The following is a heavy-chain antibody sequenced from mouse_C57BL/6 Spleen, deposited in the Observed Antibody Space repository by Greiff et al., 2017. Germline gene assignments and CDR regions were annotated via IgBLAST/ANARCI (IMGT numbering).Heavy chain of an antibody. CDR3: AREGYYCSIYYFDY. V-gene: IGHV1-84*01. J-gene: IGHJ2*01. Sequence: QVHVKQSGPELVKPGASVKISCKASGYTFTDYYINWVKQRPGQGLEWIGWIYPGSGNTKYNEKFKGKATLTVDTSSSTAYMQLSSLTSEDSAVYFCAREGYYCSIYYFDYWGQGTTLTVSS. D-gene: IGHD1-1*01. CDR2: IYPGSGNT. CDR1: GYTFTDYY.